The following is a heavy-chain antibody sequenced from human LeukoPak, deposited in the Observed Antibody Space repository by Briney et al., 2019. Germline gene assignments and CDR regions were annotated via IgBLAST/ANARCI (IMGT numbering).Heavy chain of an antibody. D-gene: IGHD3-22*01. V-gene: IGHV4-59*01. CDR3: ARDFDSSGHWYHHMDV. CDR1: DGSFSNYY. Sequence: MASETLSLTCTVSDGSFSNYYWNWIRQAPGKGLEWIGYIHYSAGTIYNPSLKSRVTISLDTSKNHFSLKLSSVTAADTAVYYCARDFDSSGHWYHHMDVWGKGTTVTVS. CDR2: IHYSAGT. J-gene: IGHJ6*03.